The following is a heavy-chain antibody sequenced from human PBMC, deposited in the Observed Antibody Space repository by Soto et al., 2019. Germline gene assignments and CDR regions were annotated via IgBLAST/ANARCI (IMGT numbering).Heavy chain of an antibody. J-gene: IGHJ4*02. Sequence: EVQLVESGGGLVQPGRSLRLSCAASGSTFDDYAMHWVRQAPGKGLEWVSGISWNSGSIGYAESVKGRFTISRDNAKNSLFLQMNSLRAEDTALYYCARKGYCTSTNCYVDYWGQGTLVTVSS. D-gene: IGHD2-2*01. V-gene: IGHV3-9*01. CDR2: ISWNSGSI. CDR1: GSTFDDYA. CDR3: ARKGYCTSTNCYVDY.